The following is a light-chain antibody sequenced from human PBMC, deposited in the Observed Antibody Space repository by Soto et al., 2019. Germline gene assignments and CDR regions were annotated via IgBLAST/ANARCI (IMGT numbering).Light chain of an antibody. CDR3: QQRSNWPPIT. CDR2: DAS. CDR1: QSVSSY. Sequence: EIVLTQSPATLSLSPGERATLSCRASQSVSSYLAWYQQKPGQAPRLLIYDASTRATGISARFSGSGSGTEFSLTISSLEPEDFAVYYCQQRSNWPPITFGQGTKVDIK. V-gene: IGKV3-11*01. J-gene: IGKJ1*01.